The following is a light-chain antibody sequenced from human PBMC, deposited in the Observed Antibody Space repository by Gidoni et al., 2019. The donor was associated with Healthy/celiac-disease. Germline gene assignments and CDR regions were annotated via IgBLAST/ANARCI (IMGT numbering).Light chain of an antibody. CDR3: SSYTSSSTLV. V-gene: IGLV2-14*01. CDR2: EVS. Sequence: QSALTQPASVSGSPVQSTTISCTGTRSDVGGYNYVSWYQHHPGKAPKLMIYEVSNRPSGVSNRFSGSKSGNTASLTISELQAEDEADYYCSSYTSSSTLVFGTGTKVTVL. CDR1: RSDVGGYNY. J-gene: IGLJ1*01.